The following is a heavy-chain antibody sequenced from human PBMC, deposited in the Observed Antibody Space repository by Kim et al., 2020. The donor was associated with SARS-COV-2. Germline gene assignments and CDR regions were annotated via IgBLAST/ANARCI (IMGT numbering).Heavy chain of an antibody. CDR3: ARGHSPLRYFDWLGGAYYFDY. CDR2: INTNTGNP. Sequence: ASVKVSCKASGYTFTSYAMNWVRQAPGQGLEWMGWINTNTGNPTYAQGFTGRFVFSLDTSVSTAYLQISSLKAEDTAVYYCARGHSPLRYFDWLGGAYYFDYWGQGTLVTVSS. CDR1: GYTFTSYA. J-gene: IGHJ4*02. D-gene: IGHD3-9*01. V-gene: IGHV7-4-1*02.